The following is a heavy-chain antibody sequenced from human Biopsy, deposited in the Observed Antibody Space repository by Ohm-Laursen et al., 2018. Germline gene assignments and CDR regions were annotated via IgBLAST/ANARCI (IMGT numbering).Heavy chain of an antibody. CDR2: IYTSGIT. J-gene: IGHJ5*02. Sequence: SDTLSLTCSVSGGSLSSCSWSWIRQPAGKGLEWIGQIYTSGITNYNPSLKSRVTTSVDTSKNKFSLRVSSVTAADTAVYYCARDRDRRGWFDPWGQGTLVTVSS. V-gene: IGHV4-4*07. CDR3: ARDRDRRGWFDP. CDR1: GGSLSSCS. D-gene: IGHD1-14*01.